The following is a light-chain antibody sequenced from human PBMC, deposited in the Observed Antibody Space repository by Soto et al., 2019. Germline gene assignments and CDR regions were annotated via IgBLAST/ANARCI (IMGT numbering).Light chain of an antibody. V-gene: IGLV2-18*02. J-gene: IGLJ1*01. CDR2: EVS. CDR3: TSYTSTSTYV. Sequence: QSVLTQPPSVSGSPGQSVTISCTGTSSDVGSSNHVSWYQQPPGTAPKLMIYEVSNRPSGVPDRFSGSKSGNTASLTVSGLQAEDEADYYCTSYTSTSTYVFGTGTKVNVL. CDR1: SSDVGSSNH.